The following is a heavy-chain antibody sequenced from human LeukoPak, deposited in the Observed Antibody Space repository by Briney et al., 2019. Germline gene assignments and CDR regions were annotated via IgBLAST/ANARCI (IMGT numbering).Heavy chain of an antibody. Sequence: PGGSLRLSCAASGFTFDDYGMSWVRQAPGKGLEWVSGINWNGGSTGYADSVKGRFTISRDNAKNSLYLQMNSLRAEDTAVYYCVRPIVSTSRYYYYGMDVWGQGTTVTVSS. J-gene: IGHJ6*02. CDR1: GFTFDDYG. D-gene: IGHD2-2*01. CDR3: VRPIVSTSRYYYYGMDV. V-gene: IGHV3-20*04. CDR2: INWNGGST.